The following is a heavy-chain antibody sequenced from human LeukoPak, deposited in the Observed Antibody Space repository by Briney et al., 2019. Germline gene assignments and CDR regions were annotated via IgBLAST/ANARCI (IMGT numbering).Heavy chain of an antibody. J-gene: IGHJ4*02. CDR1: GGSFSGYY. Sequence: SETLSLTCAVYGGSFSGYYWSWIRQPPGKGLEWIGEINHSGSTNYNPSLKSRVTISVDTSKNQFSLKLSSVTAADTAVYYCARGNRPDIVVVTDHFDYWGQGTLVTVS. CDR3: ARGNRPDIVVVTDHFDY. CDR2: INHSGST. D-gene: IGHD2-21*02. V-gene: IGHV4-34*01.